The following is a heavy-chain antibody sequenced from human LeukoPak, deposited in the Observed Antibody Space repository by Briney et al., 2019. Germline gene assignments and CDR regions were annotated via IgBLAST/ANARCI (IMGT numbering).Heavy chain of an antibody. V-gene: IGHV1-2*06. CDR3: ARGARDYYDSSGYYTY. Sequence: ASVKVSCKASGYTFAGYYMHWVRQAPGQGLEWMGRINPNSGGTNYAQKFQGRVTMTRDTSISTAYMELSRLRSDDTAVYYCARGARDYYDSSGYYTYWGQGTLVTVSS. J-gene: IGHJ4*02. CDR1: GYTFAGYY. D-gene: IGHD3-22*01. CDR2: INPNSGGT.